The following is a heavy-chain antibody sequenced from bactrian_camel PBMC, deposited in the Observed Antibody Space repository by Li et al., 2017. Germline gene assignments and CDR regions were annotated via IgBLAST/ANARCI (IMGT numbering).Heavy chain of an antibody. CDR1: GYTYSTYS. V-gene: IGHV3S1*01. Sequence: HVQLVESGGGSVQAGGSLRLSCVVSGYTYSTYSMGWFRQDPGKEREGVAAIMILGATTYYADSVKGRFTISQDNAKNMVYLQVNSLKAEDTAMYYCAAGWSFGVGTLLRRHYNYWGQGTQVTVS. CDR3: AAGWSFGVGTLLRRHYNY. D-gene: IGHD1*01. J-gene: IGHJ4*01. CDR2: IMILGATT.